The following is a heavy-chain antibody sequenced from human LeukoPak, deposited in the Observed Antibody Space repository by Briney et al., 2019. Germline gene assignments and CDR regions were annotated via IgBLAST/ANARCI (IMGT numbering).Heavy chain of an antibody. D-gene: IGHD6-19*01. Sequence: SETLSLTCTVSGGSISSSSYYWGWIRQPPGKGLEWIGSIYYSGSTYYNPSLKSRVTISVDTSKNQFSLKLSSVTAADTAVYYCARAGRQWLDSNWFDPWGQGTLVTVSS. CDR2: IYYSGST. J-gene: IGHJ5*02. CDR3: ARAGRQWLDSNWFDP. V-gene: IGHV4-39*07. CDR1: GGSISSSSYY.